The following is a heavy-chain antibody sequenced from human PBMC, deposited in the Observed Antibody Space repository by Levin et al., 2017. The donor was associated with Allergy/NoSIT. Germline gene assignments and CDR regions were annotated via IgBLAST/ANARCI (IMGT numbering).Heavy chain of an antibody. V-gene: IGHV3-74*01. CDR3: ARQLGNFWSGYNYFDY. CDR1: GYTFSTYW. D-gene: IGHD3-3*01. J-gene: IGHJ4*02. Sequence: GGSLRLSCAVSGYTFSTYWMHWVRQAPGKGLVWVSRINSGGSATDYADSVKGRFTISRDNAKNSLYLHMNSLRAEDTAVYYCARQLGNFWSGYNYFDYWGQGTLVTVSS. CDR2: INSGGSAT.